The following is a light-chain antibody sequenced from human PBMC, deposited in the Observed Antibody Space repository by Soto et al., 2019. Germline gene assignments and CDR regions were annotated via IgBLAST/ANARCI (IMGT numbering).Light chain of an antibody. J-gene: IGLJ1*01. CDR1: SSDVGGYNY. CDR3: CSYAGSYPYV. Sequence: QSALTQSRSVSGSPGQSVTISCTGTSSDVGGYNYVSWYQQHPGKAPKLMIYDVNKRPSGVPDRFSGSKSGNTASLTISGLQAEDEADYYCCSYAGSYPYVFGTGTKVTVL. V-gene: IGLV2-11*01. CDR2: DVN.